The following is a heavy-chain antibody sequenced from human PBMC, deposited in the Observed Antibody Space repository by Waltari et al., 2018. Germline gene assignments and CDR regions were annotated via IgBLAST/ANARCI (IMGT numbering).Heavy chain of an antibody. CDR1: GGSFSNYF. J-gene: IGHJ3*02. Sequence: QVQLQESGPGLVKPSETLSLTCSVSGGSFSNYFWSWIRQPPGKGLELIGYIYDTGNTNYYPSLRSRVAISIDTLKNQFSLKLTSVIAADTAQYYCARGNGSNREKTFDMWGQGTLVTVSS. CDR2: IYDTGNT. V-gene: IGHV4-59*01. CDR3: ARGNGSNREKTFDM. D-gene: IGHD1-1*01.